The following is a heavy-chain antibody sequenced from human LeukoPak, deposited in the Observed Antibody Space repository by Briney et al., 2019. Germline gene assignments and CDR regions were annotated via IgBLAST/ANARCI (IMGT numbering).Heavy chain of an antibody. CDR3: ARCGGGSGEVNYFDY. Sequence: SVKVSCKASGGTFSSYAISWVRQAPGQGLEWMGGIIPIFGTANYAQKFQGRVTITADESTSTAYMELSSLRSEDTAVYYCARCGGGSGEVNYFDYWGQGTLVTVSS. J-gene: IGHJ4*02. V-gene: IGHV1-69*13. CDR1: GGTFSSYA. CDR2: IIPIFGTA. D-gene: IGHD3-10*01.